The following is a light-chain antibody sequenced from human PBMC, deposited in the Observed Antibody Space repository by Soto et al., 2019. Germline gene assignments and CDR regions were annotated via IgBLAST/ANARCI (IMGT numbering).Light chain of an antibody. CDR2: GAS. J-gene: IGKJ1*01. Sequence: EIVMTQSPATLSVSPGERVTLSCRASQSVSSNLAWYQQKPGQAPRLLIYGASTRATGIPARFGGSGSGTEFTLTISSLQSEDFAVYYCQQYNNWPPNTFGQGTKVEIK. CDR3: QQYNNWPPNT. CDR1: QSVSSN. V-gene: IGKV3-15*01.